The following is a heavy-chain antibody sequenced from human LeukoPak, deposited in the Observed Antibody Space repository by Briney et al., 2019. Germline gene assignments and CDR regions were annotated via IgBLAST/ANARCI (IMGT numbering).Heavy chain of an antibody. D-gene: IGHD6-13*01. V-gene: IGHV3-30*04. CDR1: EFTLSSYA. CDR3: ATQPGYSNSWGGY. J-gene: IGHJ4*02. CDR2: ISYAGSNK. Sequence: GGSLRLSCAASEFTLSSYAMSWVRQAPGKGLEWVAVISYAGSNKYYADSVKGRFTISRDNSKNTLYLRMNNLRAEDTAVYYCATQPGYSNSWGGYWGQGTLVTVSS.